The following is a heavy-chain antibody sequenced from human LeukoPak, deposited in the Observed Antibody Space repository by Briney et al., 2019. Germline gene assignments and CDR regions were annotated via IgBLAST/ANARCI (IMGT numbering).Heavy chain of an antibody. CDR2: ISTDGSRT. CDR1: GFTLSTYW. Sequence: PGGSLRLSCAASGFTLSTYWMHWVRQPPGKGLVWVSLISTDGSRTTYADSVKGRFTISRDNAKNTLYLQMNSLRAEDTAVYYCAGGGYIVGASFDPWGQGTLVTVSS. J-gene: IGHJ5*02. V-gene: IGHV3-74*01. D-gene: IGHD1-26*01. CDR3: AGGGYIVGASFDP.